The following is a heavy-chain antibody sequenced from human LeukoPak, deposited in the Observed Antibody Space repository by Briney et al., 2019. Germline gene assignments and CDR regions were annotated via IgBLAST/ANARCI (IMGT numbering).Heavy chain of an antibody. CDR2: IVVGSGNT. J-gene: IGHJ4*02. D-gene: IGHD3-22*01. CDR3: ARDQDYYDSSGYYQVVGY. V-gene: IGHV1-58*01. Sequence: ASVKVSCKASGFTFTSSAVQWVRQARGQRLEWIGWIVVGSGNTNYAQKFQERVTITRDMSTSTAYMELSSLRSDDTAVYYCARDQDYYDSSGYYQVVGYWGQGTLVTVSS. CDR1: GFTFTSSA.